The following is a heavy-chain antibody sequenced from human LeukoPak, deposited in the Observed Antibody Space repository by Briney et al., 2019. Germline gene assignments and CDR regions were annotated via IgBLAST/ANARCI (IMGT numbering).Heavy chain of an antibody. D-gene: IGHD2/OR15-2a*01. CDR3: AKSANTWPYHFDY. CDR1: GFTFNNYA. Sequence: GASLRLSCVASGFTFNNYAMSWVRQAPGKGLEWVSGISGSGGSTYYADSVEGRFTISRDNSKNTLFLQMNSLRAEDAAVYYCAKSANTWPYHFDYWGQGTLVTVSS. J-gene: IGHJ4*02. V-gene: IGHV3-23*01. CDR2: ISGSGGST.